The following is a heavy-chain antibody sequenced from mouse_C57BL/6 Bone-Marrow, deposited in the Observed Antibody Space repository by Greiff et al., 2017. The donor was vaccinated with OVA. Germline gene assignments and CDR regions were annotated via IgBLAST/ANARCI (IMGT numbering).Heavy chain of an antibody. D-gene: IGHD1-1*01. V-gene: IGHV1-62-2*01. CDR1: GYTFTEYP. Sequence: LVESGAELVKPGASVKLSCKASGYTFTEYPIHWVKQRSGQGLEWIGWFYPGSGSIKYNEKFKDKATLTADKSSRTVYLELSRLTSEDAAVYFCARHEDRYYGRYFDVWGTGTTVTVSS. J-gene: IGHJ1*03. CDR2: FYPGSGSI. CDR3: ARHEDRYYGRYFDV.